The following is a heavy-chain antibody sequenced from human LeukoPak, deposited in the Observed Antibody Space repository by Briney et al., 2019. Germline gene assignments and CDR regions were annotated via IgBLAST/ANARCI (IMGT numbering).Heavy chain of an antibody. CDR1: GFTFSSYA. Sequence: GRSLRLSCAASGFTFSSYAMHWVRQAPGKGLEWAAVISYDGSNKYYADSVKGRFTISRDNSKNTLYLQMNSLRAEDTAVYYCARDHGDAFDYWGQGTLVTVSS. J-gene: IGHJ4*02. CDR3: ARDHGDAFDY. CDR2: ISYDGSNK. V-gene: IGHV3-30*07. D-gene: IGHD7-27*01.